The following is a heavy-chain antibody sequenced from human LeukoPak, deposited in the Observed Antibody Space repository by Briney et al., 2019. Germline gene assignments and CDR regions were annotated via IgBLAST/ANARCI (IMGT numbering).Heavy chain of an antibody. Sequence: SETLSLTCTVSGVSISSYYWSWLRQPPGKGLEWIGHIYYSGSTTYNPSLKSRVPISVDTSKNQFSLNLSSVTAADTAVYYCARGFGSPDYWGRGTLVTVSS. D-gene: IGHD3-16*01. V-gene: IGHV4-59*01. J-gene: IGHJ4*02. CDR2: IYYSGST. CDR3: ARGFGSPDY. CDR1: GVSISSYY.